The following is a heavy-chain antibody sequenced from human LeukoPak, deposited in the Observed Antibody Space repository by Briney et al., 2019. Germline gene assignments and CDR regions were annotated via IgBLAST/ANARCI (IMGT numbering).Heavy chain of an antibody. CDR3: ARGLVDTAMVFDY. J-gene: IGHJ4*02. D-gene: IGHD5-18*01. CDR2: IYYSGST. V-gene: IGHV4-39*01. Sequence: SETLSLTCTVSGGSISSSSYYWGWIRQPPGKGLEWIGSIYYSGSTYYNPSLKSRVTISVDTSKNQFSLKLSSVTAADTAVYYCARGLVDTAMVFDYWGQGTLVTVSS. CDR1: GGSISSSSYY.